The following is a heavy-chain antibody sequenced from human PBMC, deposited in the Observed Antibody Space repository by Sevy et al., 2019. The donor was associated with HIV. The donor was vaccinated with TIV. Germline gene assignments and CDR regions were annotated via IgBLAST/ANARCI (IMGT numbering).Heavy chain of an antibody. D-gene: IGHD6-19*01. V-gene: IGHV3-74*01. J-gene: IGHJ6*02. CDR3: GYSSGWYGGYGMDV. CDR1: GFAFSHYW. Sequence: GGSLRLSCAASGFAFSHYWMHWVRQVPGKGLVWVSHINSDGSTTRYADSVKGRFTISRVNAKNTLYLQMNSLRAEDTALYHCGYSSGWYGGYGMDVWGQGTTVTVSS. CDR2: INSDGSTT.